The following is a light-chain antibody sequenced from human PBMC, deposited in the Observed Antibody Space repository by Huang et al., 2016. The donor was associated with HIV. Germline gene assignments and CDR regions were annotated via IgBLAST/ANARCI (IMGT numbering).Light chain of an antibody. CDR1: QGINNY. V-gene: IGKV1-16*02. J-gene: IGKJ2*01. Sequence: DIQMTQSPSSLSASVGDRVTITCRASQGINNYLAWYQQKPGQAPKSLIYAASSLQSGVPSKCSDSGSGTDFTHTINSQQPEDFATYYCQQYNSYPYTFGQGTKLEIK. CDR2: AAS. CDR3: QQYNSYPYT.